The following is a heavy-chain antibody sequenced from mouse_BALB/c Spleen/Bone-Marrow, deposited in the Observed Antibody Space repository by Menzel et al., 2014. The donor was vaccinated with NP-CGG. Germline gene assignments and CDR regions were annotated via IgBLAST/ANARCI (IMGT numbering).Heavy chain of an antibody. V-gene: IGHV1-69*02. CDR3: ARSHGYYPYWYFDV. D-gene: IGHD2-3*01. CDR1: GYTFTSYW. J-gene: IGHJ1*01. Sequence: QVQLQQSGAELVKPGAPVKLSCKASGYTFTSYWMNWVKQRPGRGLEWIGRIDPSDSETHYNQKFKDKATLTVDKSSSTAYIQLSSLISEDSAVYYCARSHGYYPYWYFDVWGAGTTVTVSS. CDR2: IDPSDSET.